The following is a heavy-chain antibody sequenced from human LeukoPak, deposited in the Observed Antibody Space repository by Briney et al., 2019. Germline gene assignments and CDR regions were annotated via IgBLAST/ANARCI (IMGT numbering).Heavy chain of an antibody. Sequence: ASVKVSCKASGYTFTGCYMHWVRQAPGQGLEWMGWINPNSGGTNYAQKFQGRVTMTRDTSISTAYMELSRLRSDDTAVYYCAQTNIVVVPAALDYWGQGTLVTVSS. CDR1: GYTFTGCY. D-gene: IGHD2-2*01. J-gene: IGHJ4*02. V-gene: IGHV1-2*02. CDR3: AQTNIVVVPAALDY. CDR2: INPNSGGT.